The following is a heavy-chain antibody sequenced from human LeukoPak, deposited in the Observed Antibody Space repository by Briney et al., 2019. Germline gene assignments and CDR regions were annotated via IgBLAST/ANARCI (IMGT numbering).Heavy chain of an antibody. D-gene: IGHD7-27*01. CDR1: GFTFSSYA. Sequence: PGGSLRLSCAASGFTFSSYAMSWVRQAPGKGLEWVSAISGSGGSTYYADSVKGRFTISRDNSKNTLYLQMNSLRAEDTGVYYCARPRANWGSGYGMDVWGQGTTVTVSS. CDR3: ARPRANWGSGYGMDV. J-gene: IGHJ6*02. CDR2: ISGSGGST. V-gene: IGHV3-23*01.